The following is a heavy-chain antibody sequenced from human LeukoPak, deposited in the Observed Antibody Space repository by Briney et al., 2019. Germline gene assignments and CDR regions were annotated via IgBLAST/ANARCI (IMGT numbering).Heavy chain of an antibody. Sequence: SETLSLTCTVSGGSISNGGYYWSWIRQHSGKGLEWIGYIYDSGTTYYNPALQSRVTISVDMSDNHFSLKMKSMTAADTAVYFCARGGDRRGFDYWGQGTLVTVSS. CDR3: ARGGDRRGFDY. CDR1: GGSISNGGYY. V-gene: IGHV4-31*03. CDR2: IYDSGTT. J-gene: IGHJ4*02. D-gene: IGHD3-10*01.